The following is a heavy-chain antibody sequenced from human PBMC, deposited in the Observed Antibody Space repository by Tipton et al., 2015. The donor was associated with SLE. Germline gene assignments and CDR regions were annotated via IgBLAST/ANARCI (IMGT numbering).Heavy chain of an antibody. CDR2: IYHSGST. V-gene: IGHV4-30-2*01. CDR3: ARDDTMVRGVLDV. Sequence: LRLSCAASGFTFSSYEMNWVRQPPGKGLEWIGYIYHSGSTYYNPSLKSRVTISVDRSKNQFSLKLSSVTAADTAVYYWARDDTMVRGVLDVWGKGTTVTVAS. D-gene: IGHD3-10*01. J-gene: IGHJ6*04. CDR1: GFTFSSYE.